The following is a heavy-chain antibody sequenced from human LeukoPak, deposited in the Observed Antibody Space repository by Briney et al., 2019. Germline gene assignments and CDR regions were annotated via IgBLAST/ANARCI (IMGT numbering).Heavy chain of an antibody. CDR2: INHSGST. Sequence: PSGTLSLTCAVSGGSISSSNWWSWVRQPPGKGLEWIGEINHSGSTNYNPSLKSRVTISVDTSKNQFSLKLSSVTAADTAVYYCARGSYSGSYYVDYWGQGTLVTVSS. D-gene: IGHD1-26*01. V-gene: IGHV4-4*02. J-gene: IGHJ4*02. CDR1: GGSISSSNW. CDR3: ARGSYSGSYYVDY.